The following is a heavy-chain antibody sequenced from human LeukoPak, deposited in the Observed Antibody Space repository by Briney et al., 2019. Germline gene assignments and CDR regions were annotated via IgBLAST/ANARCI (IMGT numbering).Heavy chain of an antibody. Sequence: GGPLRLSCSASGFTFSSSAMHWVRQAPGKGLEYVSAISGNGGTTYYADSVKGRFTISRDNSKNTLDLQMSSLRVEDTAVYYCVKDGFCSSTTCYSYFQHWGQGTLVTVSS. J-gene: IGHJ1*01. D-gene: IGHD2-2*03. CDR1: GFTFSSSA. CDR3: VKDGFCSSTTCYSYFQH. CDR2: ISGNGGTT. V-gene: IGHV3-64D*06.